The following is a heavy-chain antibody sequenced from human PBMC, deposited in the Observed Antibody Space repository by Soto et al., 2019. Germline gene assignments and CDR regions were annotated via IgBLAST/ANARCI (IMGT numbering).Heavy chain of an antibody. J-gene: IGHJ6*02. CDR2: INNDGGHI. CDR1: GFTFSSYW. D-gene: IGHD2-2*01. CDR3: ARGYCSSTSCDYYYAMDV. Sequence: EVQLVESGGDLVQPGGSLRLSCAASGFTFSSYWMYWVRQAPGKGLVWVSRINNDGGHITNADAVKGRFTISRDNAKNTLYLQMNSLRAEDTAVYYCARGYCSSTSCDYYYAMDVWGQGATVTVSS. V-gene: IGHV3-74*01.